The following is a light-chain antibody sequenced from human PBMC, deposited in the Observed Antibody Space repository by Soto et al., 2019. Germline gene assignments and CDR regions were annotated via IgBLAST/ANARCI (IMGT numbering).Light chain of an antibody. Sequence: QSILTQTPSASGTPGQTITISCSGATSNIGSNPVGWFQQLPGTAPRLLIYSDDQRPSGVPDRISGSKSGTSASLAIRGLQSEDQADYYCATWDNSLSGWLFGGGTNSPS. CDR2: SDD. J-gene: IGLJ3*02. CDR1: TSNIGSNP. CDR3: ATWDNSLSGWL. V-gene: IGLV1-44*01.